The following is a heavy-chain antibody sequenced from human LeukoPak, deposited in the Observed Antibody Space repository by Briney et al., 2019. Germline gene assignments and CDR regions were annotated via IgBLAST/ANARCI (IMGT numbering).Heavy chain of an antibody. CDR1: GFTFSDYY. D-gene: IGHD3-10*01. V-gene: IGHV3-11*04. CDR3: ATTYGSGSYRSPDY. CDR2: ISSSGSTI. Sequence: GGSLRLSCAASGFTFSDYYMSWIRQAPGKGLEWVSYISSSGSTIYYADSVKGRFTISRDNAKNSLYLQMNSLRAEDTAVYYCATTYGSGSYRSPDYWGQGTLVTVSS. J-gene: IGHJ4*02.